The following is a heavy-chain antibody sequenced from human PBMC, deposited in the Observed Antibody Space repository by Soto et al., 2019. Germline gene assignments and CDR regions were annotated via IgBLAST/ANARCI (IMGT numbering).Heavy chain of an antibody. CDR1: GFTFSNAW. CDR3: TTDPTYYYDSGPKGDPLDY. D-gene: IGHD3-22*01. CDR2: IKSKTDGGTT. V-gene: IGHV3-15*01. Sequence: GGSLRLSCAASGFTFSNAWMSWVRQAPGKGLEWVGRIKSKTDGGTTDYAAPVKGRFTISRDDSKNTLYLQMNSLKTEDTAVYYCTTDPTYYYDSGPKGDPLDYWGQGTLVTVSS. J-gene: IGHJ4*02.